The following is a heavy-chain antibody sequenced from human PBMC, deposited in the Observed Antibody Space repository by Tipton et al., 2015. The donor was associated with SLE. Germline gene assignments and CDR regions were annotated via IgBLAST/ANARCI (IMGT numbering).Heavy chain of an antibody. J-gene: IGHJ6*03. D-gene: IGHD4-11*01. CDR1: GGSISSYY. V-gene: IGHV4-59*01. CDR3: ARVGYSSYMDV. CDR2: IYYSGST. Sequence: GLVKPSETLSLTCTVSGGSISSYYWSWIRQPPGKGLEWIGYIYYSGSTNYNPSLKSRVTISVDTSKNQFSLKLSSVTAADTAVYYCARVGYSSYMDVWGKGTTVTVSS.